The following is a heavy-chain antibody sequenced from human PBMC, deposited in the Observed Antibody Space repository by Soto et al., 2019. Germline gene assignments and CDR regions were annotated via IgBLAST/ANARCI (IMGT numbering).Heavy chain of an antibody. Sequence: SETLSLTCTVSGGSISSGDYYWSWIRQPPGKGLEWIGYIYYSGSTYYNPSLKSRVTISVDTSKNQFSLKLSSVTAADTAVYYCARGGYCTNGVCYTPEKMYYYYYGMDVWGQGTTVTVSS. D-gene: IGHD2-8*01. CDR2: IYYSGST. CDR3: ARGGYCTNGVCYTPEKMYYYYYGMDV. V-gene: IGHV4-30-4*01. J-gene: IGHJ6*02. CDR1: GGSISSGDYY.